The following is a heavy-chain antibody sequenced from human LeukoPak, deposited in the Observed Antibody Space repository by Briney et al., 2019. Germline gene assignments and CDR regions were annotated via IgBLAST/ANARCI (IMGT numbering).Heavy chain of an antibody. J-gene: IGHJ3*01. Sequence: PSETLSLTCTVSGGSISSYYWSWIRQPPGKGLEWIGYIYYSGSTNYNPSLKSRVTISVDTSKNQFSLKLSSVTAADTAVYYCAREYSSSSEKNAFDVWGQGTMVTVSS. CDR2: IYYSGST. CDR1: GGSISSYY. CDR3: AREYSSSSEKNAFDV. V-gene: IGHV4-59*01. D-gene: IGHD6-6*01.